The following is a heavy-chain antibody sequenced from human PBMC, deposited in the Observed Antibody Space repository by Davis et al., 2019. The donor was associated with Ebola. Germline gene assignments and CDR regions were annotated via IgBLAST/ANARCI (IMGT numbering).Heavy chain of an antibody. Sequence: GSLRLSCAASGFTFSDYYMSWIRQPPGKGLEWIGEINHSGSTNYNPSLKSRVTISVDTSKNQFSRKLSSVTAADTAVYYCARREGFWSGYYSYYYGMDVWGQGTTVTVSS. CDR3: ARREGFWSGYYSYYYGMDV. D-gene: IGHD3-3*01. J-gene: IGHJ6*02. CDR2: INHSGST. CDR1: GFTFSDYY. V-gene: IGHV4-34*01.